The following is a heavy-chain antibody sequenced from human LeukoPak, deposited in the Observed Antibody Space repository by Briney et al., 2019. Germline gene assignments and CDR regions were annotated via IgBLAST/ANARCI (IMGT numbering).Heavy chain of an antibody. CDR1: GFTFSSYA. CDR3: AKDRPNYYGTNGHYYRRDGDC. J-gene: IGHJ4*02. V-gene: IGHV3-23*01. Sequence: GGSLRLSGVASGFTFSSYAMSWVRQAAGKGLEWVSSTSSSGETTYYADSVKGRFTISRDNSRNTLYLQMNSLRAEDTAVYYCAKDRPNYYGTNGHYYRRDGDCWGQGTLVTVSS. D-gene: IGHD3-22*01. CDR2: TSSSGETT.